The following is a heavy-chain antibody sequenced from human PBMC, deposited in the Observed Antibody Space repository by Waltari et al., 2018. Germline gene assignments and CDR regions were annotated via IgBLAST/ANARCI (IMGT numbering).Heavy chain of an antibody. CDR2: VHQSGGP. D-gene: IGHD7-27*01. CDR3: ARGETGNFFFDD. Sequence: QVQLQQWGAGLLEPSETLSLTCAVYGGSFSGYYWAWLRHSPGKGLQFIGEVHQSGGPNYNPSLGSRVTISLDMSKNQFSLKLTSVTAADTAMYFCARGETGNFFFDDWGQGSQVTVSS. CDR1: GGSFSGYY. V-gene: IGHV4-34*01. J-gene: IGHJ4*02.